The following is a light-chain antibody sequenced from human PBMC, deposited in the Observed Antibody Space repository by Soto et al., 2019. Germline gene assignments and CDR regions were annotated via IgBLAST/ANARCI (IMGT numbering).Light chain of an antibody. Sequence: EIVMTQSPATLSVSPGERATLSCRASQSVGSNLAWYQQKPGQAPRLLFYGASTRATGIPARFSGSGSGTEFTLTISSLQSEDFAVYYCQQYDNWPPFTFGPGTKVDIK. CDR3: QQYDNWPPFT. CDR1: QSVGSN. J-gene: IGKJ3*01. V-gene: IGKV3-15*01. CDR2: GAS.